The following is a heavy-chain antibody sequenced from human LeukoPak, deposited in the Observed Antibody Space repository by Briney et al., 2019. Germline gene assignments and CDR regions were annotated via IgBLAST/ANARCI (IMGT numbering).Heavy chain of an antibody. CDR2: IRSKVYGGTT. D-gene: IGHD4-23*01. Sequence: GGSLRLSCRASGFTFGDYVMTWVRQAPGKGLEWVGFIRSKVYGGTTGYAASVKGRFIISRDDSKSIAYLQMNSLKTEDTAVYYCTRDYGGFDYWGQGTLVTVSS. J-gene: IGHJ4*02. CDR3: TRDYGGFDY. V-gene: IGHV3-49*04. CDR1: GFTFGDYV.